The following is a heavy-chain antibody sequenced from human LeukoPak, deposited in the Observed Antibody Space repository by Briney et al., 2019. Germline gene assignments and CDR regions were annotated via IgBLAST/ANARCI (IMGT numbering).Heavy chain of an antibody. CDR2: INSDGSNT. V-gene: IGHV3-74*01. CDR3: ARSLKGYCSSTICYVSAPDY. Sequence: GGSLRLSGAASGFTFSSYWMHWVRHAPGKGLVWVSRINSDGSNTSYAHSVKGRFTISRDNAKNTLYLQMNSLRAEDTAVYNCARSLKGYCSSTICYVSAPDYWGQGTLATVSS. CDR1: GFTFSSYW. J-gene: IGHJ4*02. D-gene: IGHD2-2*01.